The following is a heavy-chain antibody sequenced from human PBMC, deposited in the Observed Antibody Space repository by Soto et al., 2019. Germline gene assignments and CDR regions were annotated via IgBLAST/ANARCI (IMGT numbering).Heavy chain of an antibody. V-gene: IGHV3-23*01. J-gene: IGHJ4*02. CDR1: GFTFSSYA. D-gene: IGHD3-16*02. Sequence: EVQLLESGGGLVQPGGSLRLSCAASGFTFSSYAMSWVRQAPGKGLEWVSAISGSGGSTYYADSVKGRFTISRDNSKNRLYRQMNSLRAEDTAVYYCAMEVMITFGGVIQYYFDYWGQGTLVTVSS. CDR2: ISGSGGST. CDR3: AMEVMITFGGVIQYYFDY.